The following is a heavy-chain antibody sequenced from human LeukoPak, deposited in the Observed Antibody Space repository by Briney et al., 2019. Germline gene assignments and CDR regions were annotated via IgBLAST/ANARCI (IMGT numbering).Heavy chain of an antibody. Sequence: GASVKVSCNTSGYTFASYYIYWVRQAPGQGPEWMGIINPSGGSAGCAQTFQGRVTLTTDTSPSTVCMELSSLRAEEMTASYFVRGMVRVVMRGSFDCWGQGTPVTVSS. CDR2: INPSGGSA. V-gene: IGHV1-46*01. J-gene: IGHJ4*02. CDR3: VRGMVRVVMRGSFDC. D-gene: IGHD3-10*01. CDR1: GYTFASYY.